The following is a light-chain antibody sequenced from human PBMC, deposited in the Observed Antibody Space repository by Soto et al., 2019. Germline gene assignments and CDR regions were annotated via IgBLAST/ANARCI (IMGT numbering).Light chain of an antibody. CDR2: DAS. Sequence: IVLTQSPGTLSLSPGERATLSCRASQSISSSYLAWYQQKPGQAPRLLIYDASRRATGIPDRFSGSGSGTDFTLTISRLEPEDFAVYYCQQYGGSSTFGQGTKVDIK. CDR1: QSISSSY. V-gene: IGKV3-20*01. J-gene: IGKJ1*01. CDR3: QQYGGSST.